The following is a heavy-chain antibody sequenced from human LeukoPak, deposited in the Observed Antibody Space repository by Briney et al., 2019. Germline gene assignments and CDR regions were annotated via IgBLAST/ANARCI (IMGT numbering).Heavy chain of an antibody. Sequence: GGSLRLSCAASGTTFSSHAMTWVRQATGKGLEWVSSISGSADTTYYADSVKGRFTISRDNPKNTLYLQMSSLRVEDTAVYYCAKDPYTISAPPFDYWGQGTLVTVSS. CDR3: AKDPYTISAPPFDY. J-gene: IGHJ4*02. D-gene: IGHD5-24*01. V-gene: IGHV3-23*01. CDR1: GTTFSSHA. CDR2: ISGSADTT.